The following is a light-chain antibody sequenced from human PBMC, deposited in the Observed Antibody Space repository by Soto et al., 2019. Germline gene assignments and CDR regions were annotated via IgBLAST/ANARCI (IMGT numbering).Light chain of an antibody. Sequence: EIVLTQSPDTLSLSPGERAALSCLASQSVSSYLAWYQQKPGQAPRLLIYDASNRATGIPARFSGSGSGTDFTLTISSLEPEDFAVYYCQQYGSSPPITFGQGTRLEI. V-gene: IGKV3-11*01. CDR1: QSVSSY. J-gene: IGKJ5*01. CDR3: QQYGSSPPIT. CDR2: DAS.